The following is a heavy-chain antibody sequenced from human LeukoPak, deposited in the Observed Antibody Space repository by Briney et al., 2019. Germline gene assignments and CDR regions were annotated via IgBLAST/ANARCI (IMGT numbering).Heavy chain of an antibody. Sequence: PSETLSLTCTVSGGSISSSSYYWGWIRQPPGRGLEWIGSIYYSGSTYYNPSLKSRVTISVDTSKNQFSLKLSSETAADTAVYYCARVVWFGELWFDPWGQGTLVTVSS. V-gene: IGHV4-39*07. D-gene: IGHD3-10*01. CDR2: IYYSGST. CDR1: GGSISSSSYY. J-gene: IGHJ5*02. CDR3: ARVVWFGELWFDP.